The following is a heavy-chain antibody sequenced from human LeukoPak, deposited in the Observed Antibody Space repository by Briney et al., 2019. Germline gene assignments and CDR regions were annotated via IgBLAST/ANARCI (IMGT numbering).Heavy chain of an antibody. CDR1: GGSISSGDYY. V-gene: IGHV4-30-4*01. CDR3: ARVHTVPTARWYFDL. CDR2: IYYSGNT. Sequence: SETLSLTCTVSGGSISSGDYYWSWIRQPPGEGLEWIGYIYYSGNTYYNPSLKSRVTISVDTSKNQFSLKLSSVTAADTAVYYCARVHTVPTARWYFDLWGRGTLVTVSS. J-gene: IGHJ2*01. D-gene: IGHD4-17*01.